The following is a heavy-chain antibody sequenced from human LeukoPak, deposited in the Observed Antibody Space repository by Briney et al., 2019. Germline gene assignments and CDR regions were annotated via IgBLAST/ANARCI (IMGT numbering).Heavy chain of an antibody. D-gene: IGHD6-25*01. CDR3: ARDPYSSGRGYYGMDV. J-gene: IGHJ6*04. V-gene: IGHV3-33*01. CDR1: GFTFSSYG. CDR2: IWYDGSNK. Sequence: PGGSLRLSCAASGFTFSSYGMHWVRRAPGKGLEWVAVIWYDGSNKYYADSVKGRFTISRDNSKNTLYLQMNSLRAEDTAVYSCARDPYSSGRGYYGMDVWGKGTTVTVSS.